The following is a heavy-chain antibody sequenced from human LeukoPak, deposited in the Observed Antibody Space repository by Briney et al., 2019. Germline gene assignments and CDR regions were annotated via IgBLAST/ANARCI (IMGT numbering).Heavy chain of an antibody. CDR3: ARGIAARGRGVDY. Sequence: PGGSLSLSCAASGFTFSSYSMNWVRQAPGKGLEWVSYISSSSSTIYYADSVKGRFTISRDNAKNSLYLQMNSLRAEDTAVYYCARGIAARGRGVDYWGQGTLVTVSS. V-gene: IGHV3-48*01. J-gene: IGHJ4*02. CDR2: ISSSSSTI. CDR1: GFTFSSYS. D-gene: IGHD6-6*01.